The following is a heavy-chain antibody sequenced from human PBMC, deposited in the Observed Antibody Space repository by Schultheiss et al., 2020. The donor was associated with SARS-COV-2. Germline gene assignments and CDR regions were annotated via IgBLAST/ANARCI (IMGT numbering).Heavy chain of an antibody. CDR2: ISGSGGST. CDR3: AKVVNLFIGGGWSYNWFDP. Sequence: GGSLRLSCAASGFTFSSYAMHWVRQAPGKGLEWVSAISGSGGSTYYADSVKGRFTISRDNSKNTLYLQMNSLRAEDTAVYYCAKVVNLFIGGGWSYNWFDPWGQGTLVTVSS. J-gene: IGHJ5*02. CDR1: GFTFSSYA. D-gene: IGHD6-19*01. V-gene: IGHV3-23*01.